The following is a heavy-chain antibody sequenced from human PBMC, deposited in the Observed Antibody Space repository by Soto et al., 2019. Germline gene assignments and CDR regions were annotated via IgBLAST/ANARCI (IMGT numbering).Heavy chain of an antibody. D-gene: IGHD2-21*01. CDR2: VVGSGGEI. Sequence: GGSLRLSCAASGFTISTYAMTWVRQAPGKGLECISGVVGSGGEIYYADSVKGRFTISKDNSKNTLYLQMNSLRDEDTAVYYCAKDAVYNDGLWLMDSWGQGTLVTVSS. CDR1: GFTISTYA. CDR3: AKDAVYNDGLWLMDS. V-gene: IGHV3-23*01. J-gene: IGHJ5*02.